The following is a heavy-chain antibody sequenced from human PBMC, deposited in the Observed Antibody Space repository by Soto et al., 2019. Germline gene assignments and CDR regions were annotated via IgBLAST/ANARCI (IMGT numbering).Heavy chain of an antibody. Sequence: AGGALRLSCAASGFTFCDYTLHWVRQAPGEGLGWGSLISWEGGSTYYADSVKGRFTISRANSKNSLYLQMNSLRTEDTALYYCAKDISSINYDFWSGSWAYYGMDVWGQGTTVTVSS. CDR2: ISWEGGST. CDR3: AKDISSINYDFWSGSWAYYGMDV. J-gene: IGHJ6*02. V-gene: IGHV3-43*01. CDR1: GFTFCDYT. D-gene: IGHD3-3*01.